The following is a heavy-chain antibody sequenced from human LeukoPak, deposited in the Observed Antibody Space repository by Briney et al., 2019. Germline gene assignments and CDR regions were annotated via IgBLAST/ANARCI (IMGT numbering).Heavy chain of an antibody. V-gene: IGHV3-7*03. J-gene: IGHJ4*02. CDR2: IKQDGSEK. CDR1: GFTFSSYW. D-gene: IGHD6-13*01. CDR3: ARGPRYSFY. Sequence: TGGSLRLSCAASGFTFSSYWMSWVRQAPGKGLEWVANIKQDGSEKYYVDSVKGRFTISRDQANNTLYLQMNTLRDEDTAVYYCARGPRYSFYWGQGTLVSVSS.